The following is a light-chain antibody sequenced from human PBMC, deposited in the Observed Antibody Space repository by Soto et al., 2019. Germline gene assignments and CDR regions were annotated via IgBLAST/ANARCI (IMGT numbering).Light chain of an antibody. V-gene: IGKV1-5*03. CDR3: QQYKSYPWT. J-gene: IGKJ1*01. Sequence: DIQMTQSPSTLSASVGDRATITCRASQTLSDYLAWYQQKPGKAPKFLIYMVSTLESGVPSRFSGAGSGTEFSLTISSLQPDDFATYYCQQYKSYPWTFGQGTKVEIK. CDR1: QTLSDY. CDR2: MVS.